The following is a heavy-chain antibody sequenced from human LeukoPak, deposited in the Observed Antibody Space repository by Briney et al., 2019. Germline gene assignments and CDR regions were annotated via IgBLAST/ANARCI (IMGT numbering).Heavy chain of an antibody. CDR3: ATQIGYCSGGSCYSDYYYYYGMDV. CDR1: GGSISSYY. D-gene: IGHD2-15*01. Sequence: PSETLSLTCTVSGGSISSYYWSWIRQPPGKGLEWIGYIYYSGSTNYNPSLKSRVTISVDTSKNQFSLKLSSVTAADTAVYYCATQIGYCSGGSCYSDYYYYYGMDVWGQGTTVTVSS. J-gene: IGHJ6*02. CDR2: IYYSGST. V-gene: IGHV4-59*01.